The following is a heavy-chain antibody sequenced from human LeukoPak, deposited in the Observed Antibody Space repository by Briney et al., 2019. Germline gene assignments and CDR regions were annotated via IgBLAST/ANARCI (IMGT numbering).Heavy chain of an antibody. CDR2: IYTSGST. CDR1: GGSLRSFY. D-gene: IGHD2-2*01. CDR3: ARDGNPYQLLFNWFDP. Sequence: PSETLSLTCTVSGGSLRSFYWSWIRQPAGKGLDWIGRIYTSGSTNYNPSLKSRVTMSVDTSKNQFSLELSSVTAADTAVYYCARDGNPYQLLFNWFDPWGQGTLVTVSS. J-gene: IGHJ5*02. V-gene: IGHV4-4*07.